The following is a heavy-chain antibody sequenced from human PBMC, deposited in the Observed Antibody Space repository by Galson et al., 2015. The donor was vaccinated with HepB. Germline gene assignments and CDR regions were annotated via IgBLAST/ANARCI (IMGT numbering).Heavy chain of an antibody. CDR2: ISVSGGTT. CDR3: ARAKGKDYGDYAYDY. J-gene: IGHJ4*02. V-gene: IGHV3-23*01. CDR1: AFTFSSYA. Sequence: SLRLSCAASAFTFSSYAMSWVRQAPGKGLEWVSAISVSGGTTYYAVSVKGRFTISRDNSKNTLHLQMNSLRVEDTAVYYCARAKGKDYGDYAYDYWGQGVVVTVSS. D-gene: IGHD4-17*01.